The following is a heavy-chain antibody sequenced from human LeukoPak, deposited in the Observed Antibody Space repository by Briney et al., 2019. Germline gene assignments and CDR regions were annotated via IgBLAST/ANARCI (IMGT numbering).Heavy chain of an antibody. V-gene: IGHV4-4*07. CDR3: ARTPIYYFDNSGYYN. J-gene: IGHJ4*02. Sequence: SETLSLTCTVSGGSISSYYWSWIRQPAGKGLEWIGLIYSSGSTSYNPSFKSRVTMSVDTSKKQFSLRLSSVTAADTAVYYCARTPIYYFDNSGYYNWGQGTLVTVSS. CDR2: IYSSGST. CDR1: GGSISSYY. D-gene: IGHD3-22*01.